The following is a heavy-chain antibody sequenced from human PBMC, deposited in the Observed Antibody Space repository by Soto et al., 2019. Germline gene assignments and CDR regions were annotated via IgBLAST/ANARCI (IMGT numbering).Heavy chain of an antibody. D-gene: IGHD1-1*01. CDR2: INPTGGST. J-gene: IGHJ4*02. Sequence: QVQLVQSGAEVKKPGASVKVSCKASGYTFTNYYMHWVRQAPGQGLEWMGMINPTGGSTSYAQKCQGRVTMTRDTSTSTVYMELISLRSEDTAVYYCARNDKSGLDYWGQGTLVTVSS. V-gene: IGHV1-46*01. CDR3: ARNDKSGLDY. CDR1: GYTFTNYY.